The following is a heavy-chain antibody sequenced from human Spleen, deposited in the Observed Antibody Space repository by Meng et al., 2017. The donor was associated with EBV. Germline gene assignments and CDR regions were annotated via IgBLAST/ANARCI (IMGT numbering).Heavy chain of an antibody. V-gene: IGHV4-39*01. CDR1: GDSISSFYY. Sequence: LRRRESGPGQVKPSEPLSLPCTVSGDSISSFYYWGWIRQPPGRGLEWIGSVHYTRSTYYSPSLKSRVTVSVDTSKNQFSLRLTSVTAADTAVYYCARPFPSWQSPRLDPFGAWGQGTLVTVSS. CDR2: VHYTRST. J-gene: IGHJ5*02. D-gene: IGHD6-19*01. CDR3: ARPFPSWQSPRLDPFGA.